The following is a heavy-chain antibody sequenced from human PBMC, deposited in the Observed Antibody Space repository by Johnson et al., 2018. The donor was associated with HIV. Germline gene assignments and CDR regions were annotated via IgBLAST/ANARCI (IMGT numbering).Heavy chain of an antibody. V-gene: IGHV3-20*04. D-gene: IGHD2-15*01. CDR2: INWNGGST. J-gene: IGHJ3*02. CDR1: GFTFDDYG. Sequence: VQLVESGGGVVRPGGSLRLSCAASGFTFDDYGMSWVRQAPGKGLEWVSGINWNGGSTGYADSVKGRFTISRDNAKNFLYLQMNSLRAEDTALYYCARAILYFSGGSCYSGVMFVGAFDIWGQGTMVTVSS. CDR3: ARAILYFSGGSCYSGVMFVGAFDI.